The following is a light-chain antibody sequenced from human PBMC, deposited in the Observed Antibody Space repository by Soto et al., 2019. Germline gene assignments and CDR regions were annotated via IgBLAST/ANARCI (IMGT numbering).Light chain of an antibody. CDR3: QQLRMYPST. CDR2: AAS. CDR1: QDIAIY. J-gene: IGKJ4*01. V-gene: IGKV1-9*01. Sequence: IQLTQSPSSLSASVGDRVTITCRASQDIAIYLAWYQQKPGEAPKLLIYAASTLYGGVPSRFSGSGSGTGFALTITSLQAEDFATYYCQQLRMYPSTFGGGTKVEIK.